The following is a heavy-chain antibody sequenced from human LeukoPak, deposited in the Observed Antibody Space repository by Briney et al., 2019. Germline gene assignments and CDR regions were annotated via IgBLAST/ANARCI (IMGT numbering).Heavy chain of an antibody. Sequence: PSETLSLTCAVYGGSLSGYYWSWIRQPPGKGLEWIGEINHSGSTNYNPSLKSRVTISVDTSKNQFSLKLSSVTAADTAVYYCAREDPYYYYYGMDVWGQGTTVTVSS. CDR3: AREDPYYYYYGMDV. V-gene: IGHV4-34*01. CDR2: INHSGST. CDR1: GGSLSGYY. J-gene: IGHJ6*02.